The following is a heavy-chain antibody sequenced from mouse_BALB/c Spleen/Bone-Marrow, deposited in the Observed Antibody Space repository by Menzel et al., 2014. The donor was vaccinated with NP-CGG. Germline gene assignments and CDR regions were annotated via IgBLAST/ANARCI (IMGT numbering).Heavy chain of an antibody. V-gene: IGHV5-4*02. CDR1: GFTFSDYY. Sequence: EVKVVESGGGLVKPGGSLKLSCAASGFTFSDYYMYWVRQTPEKRLEWVATISDGGSYTYYPDSVKGRFTISRDNAKNNLFPQMSSLKSEDTAMYNCASDRAAHFYGSSFYFDYWGQGTTLTVSS. D-gene: IGHD1-1*01. J-gene: IGHJ2*01. CDR3: ASDRAAHFYGSSFYFDY. CDR2: ISDGGSYT.